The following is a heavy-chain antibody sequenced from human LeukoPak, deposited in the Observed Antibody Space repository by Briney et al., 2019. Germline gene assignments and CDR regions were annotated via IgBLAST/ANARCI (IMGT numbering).Heavy chain of an antibody. CDR3: ARGKQLWLPYGGNSLDY. Sequence: PSETLSLTCTVSGGSISSSSYYWGWIRQPPGKGLEWIGSIYYSGSTYYNPSLKSRVTISVDTSKNQFSLKLSSVTAADTAVYYCARGKQLWLPYGGNSLDYWGQGTLVTVSS. J-gene: IGHJ4*02. D-gene: IGHD4-23*01. CDR2: IYYSGST. V-gene: IGHV4-39*07. CDR1: GGSISSSSYY.